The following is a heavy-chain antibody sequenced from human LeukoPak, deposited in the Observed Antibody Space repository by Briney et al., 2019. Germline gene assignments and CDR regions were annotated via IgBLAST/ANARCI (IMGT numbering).Heavy chain of an antibody. CDR1: GGSISSYY. D-gene: IGHD3-10*01. CDR3: AREPPNYYGSAVTWGAFDI. J-gene: IGHJ3*02. CDR2: IYYSGST. V-gene: IGHV4-59*01. Sequence: SETLSLTCTVSGGSISSYYWSWIRQPPGKGLEWIGYIYYSGSTNYNPSLKSRVTISVDTSKNQFSLKLSSVTAADTAVYYCAREPPNYYGSAVTWGAFDIWGQGTMVTVSS.